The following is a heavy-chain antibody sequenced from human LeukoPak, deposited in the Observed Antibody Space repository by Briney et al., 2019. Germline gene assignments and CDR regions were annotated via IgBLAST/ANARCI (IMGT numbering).Heavy chain of an antibody. Sequence: PSETLSLTCTVSGGSISSSSYYWGWIRQPPGKGLEWIGSIYYSGSTYYNPSLKSRVTISVDTSKNQFSLKLSSVTAADTAVYYCARGRRQLAHYYYYMDVWGKGTTVTVSS. J-gene: IGHJ6*03. CDR2: IYYSGST. CDR1: GGSISSSSYY. CDR3: ARGRRQLAHYYYYMDV. D-gene: IGHD6-13*01. V-gene: IGHV4-39*07.